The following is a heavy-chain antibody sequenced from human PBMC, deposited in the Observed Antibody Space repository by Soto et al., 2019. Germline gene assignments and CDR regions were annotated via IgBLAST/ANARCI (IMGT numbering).Heavy chain of an antibody. CDR3: AALGVNFDH. Sequence: ASVKVSCKTSGYFFTSHYIHWVRLAPGRGLEWMGRINPNNGDTNTPQKFQERVTITRDMSTNTAYMELSSLRSEDTAVYYCAALGVNFDHWGQGTLVTVSS. J-gene: IGHJ4*02. D-gene: IGHD2-8*01. V-gene: IGHV1-2*06. CDR1: GYFFTSHY. CDR2: INPNNGDT.